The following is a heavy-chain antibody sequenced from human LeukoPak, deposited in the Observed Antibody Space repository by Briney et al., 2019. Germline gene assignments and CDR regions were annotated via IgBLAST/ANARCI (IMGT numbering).Heavy chain of an antibody. J-gene: IGHJ6*03. D-gene: IGHD3-10*01. CDR1: GGSINGYY. Sequence: PSETLSLTCTASGGSINGYYWNWIRQPPGKGLEWIGSIYHSGSTYYNPSLKSRVTIPVDTSKNQFSLKLSSVTAADTAVYYCARDRELLWFGELSEYYYMDVWGKGTTVTVSS. CDR3: ARDRELLWFGELSEYYYMDV. V-gene: IGHV4-38-2*02. CDR2: IYHSGST.